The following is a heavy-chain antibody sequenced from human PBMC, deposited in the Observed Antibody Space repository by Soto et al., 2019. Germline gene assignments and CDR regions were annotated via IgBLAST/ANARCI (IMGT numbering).Heavy chain of an antibody. CDR3: ARLLGWFGERDWFDP. J-gene: IGHJ5*02. D-gene: IGHD3-10*01. V-gene: IGHV4-39*01. CDR2: IYYSGST. Sequence: SETLSLTCTVSGGSISSSSYYWGWIRQPPGKGLEWIGSIYYSGSTCYNPSLKSRVTISVDTSKNQFSLKLSSVTAADTAVYYCARLLGWFGERDWFDPWGQGTLVTVSS. CDR1: GGSISSSSYY.